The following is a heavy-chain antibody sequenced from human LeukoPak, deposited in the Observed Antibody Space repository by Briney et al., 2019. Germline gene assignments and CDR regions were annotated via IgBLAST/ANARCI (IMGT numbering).Heavy chain of an antibody. Sequence: SSVKVSCKASGGTFSSYAINWVRQAAGQGLEWMGWMNPNSGNTGYAQKFQGRVTMTRNTSISTAYMELSSLRSEDTAVYYCARGTGTTDYWGQGTLVTVSS. CDR3: ARGTGTTDY. CDR1: GGTFSSYA. J-gene: IGHJ4*02. D-gene: IGHD1-7*01. CDR2: MNPNSGNT. V-gene: IGHV1-8*02.